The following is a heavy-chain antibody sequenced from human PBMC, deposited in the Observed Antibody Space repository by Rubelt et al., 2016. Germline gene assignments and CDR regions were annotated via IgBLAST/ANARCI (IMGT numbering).Heavy chain of an antibody. D-gene: IGHD5-18*01. CDR1: GFTFSNYA. J-gene: IGHJ6*02. CDR2: ISYDGSNK. V-gene: IGHV3-30*13. CDR3: ARASRQLWTGGALGMDV. Sequence: VQLLESGGGLVQPGGSLRLSCAASGFTFSNYAVSWVRQAPGKGLEWVAVISYDGSNKYYADSVKGRFTISRDNSKNRLYLQMNSLGAEDTAVYYCARASRQLWTGGALGMDVWGQGTTVTVSS.